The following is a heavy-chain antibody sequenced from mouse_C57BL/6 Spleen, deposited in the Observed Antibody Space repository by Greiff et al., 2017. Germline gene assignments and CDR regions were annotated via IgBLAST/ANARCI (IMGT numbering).Heavy chain of an antibody. D-gene: IGHD2-2*01. CDR3: ARYGYDDGAWFAY. V-gene: IGHV1-72*01. CDR1: GYTFTSYW. Sequence: QVQLKQPGAELVKPGASVKLSCKASGYTFTSYWMHWVKQRPGRGLEWIGRIDPNSGGTKYNEKFKSKATLTVDKPSSTAYMQLSSLASEVSAVYCCARYGYDDGAWFAYWGQGTLVTVSA. J-gene: IGHJ3*01. CDR2: IDPNSGGT.